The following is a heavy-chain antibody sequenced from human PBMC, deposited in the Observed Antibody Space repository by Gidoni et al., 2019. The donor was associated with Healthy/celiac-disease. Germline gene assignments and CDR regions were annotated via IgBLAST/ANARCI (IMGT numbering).Heavy chain of an antibody. V-gene: IGHV3-48*03. Sequence: EVQLEESGGGLVQPGGALRVSWAAAGSTFSRYESNWVRQAPGKGLELVSYISSRGSPIYYADSVKGRFTLSRDNAKNSLYLQMHSLRAEDTAVYYCARDIFGVDYYYYGMDVWGQGTTVTVS. CDR3: ARDIFGVDYYYYGMDV. CDR2: ISSRGSPI. CDR1: GSTFSRYE. J-gene: IGHJ6*02. D-gene: IGHD3-3*01.